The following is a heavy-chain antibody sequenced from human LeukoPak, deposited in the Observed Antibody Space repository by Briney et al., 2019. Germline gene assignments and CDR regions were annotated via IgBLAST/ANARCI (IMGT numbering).Heavy chain of an antibody. V-gene: IGHV1-8*01. J-gene: IGHJ6*03. D-gene: IGHD3-10*01. CDR3: ATAVRVTMVRGGLYYYMDV. CDR1: GYTFTSYD. Sequence: ASVKVSCKASGYTFTSYDINWVRQATGQGLGWMGWMNPNSGNTGYAQKFQGRVTMTRNTSISTAYMELSSLRSEDTAVYYCATAVRVTMVRGGLYYYMDVWGKGTTVNVSS. CDR2: MNPNSGNT.